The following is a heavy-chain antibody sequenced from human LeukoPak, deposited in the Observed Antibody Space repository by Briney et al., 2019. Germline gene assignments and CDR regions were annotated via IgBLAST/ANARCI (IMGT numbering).Heavy chain of an antibody. CDR2: IGTAGDT. Sequence: KPGGSLRLSCAASGFTFSSYDMHWVRHATGKGLEWVSVIGTAGDTYYPGSVKGRFTISRENAKNSLYLQMNSLRAGDTAVYYCARGQTSTGEYYFDYWGQGTLVTVSS. CDR1: GFTFSSYD. D-gene: IGHD7-27*01. V-gene: IGHV3-13*01. CDR3: ARGQTSTGEYYFDY. J-gene: IGHJ4*02.